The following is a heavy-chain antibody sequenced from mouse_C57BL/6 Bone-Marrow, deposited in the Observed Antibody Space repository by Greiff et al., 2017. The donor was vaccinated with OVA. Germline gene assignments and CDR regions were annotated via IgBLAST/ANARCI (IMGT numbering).Heavy chain of an antibody. V-gene: IGHV1-26*01. CDR1: GYTFTDYY. CDR3: ARSYGSSYRYFDY. CDR2: INPNNGGT. J-gene: IGHJ2*01. Sequence: VQLQQSGPELVKPGASVKISCKASGYTFTDYYMNWVKQSHGKSLEWIGDINPNNGGTSYNQKFKGKATLTVDKSSSTAYMELRSLTSEDSAVYYCARSYGSSYRYFDYWGQGTTLTVSS. D-gene: IGHD1-1*01.